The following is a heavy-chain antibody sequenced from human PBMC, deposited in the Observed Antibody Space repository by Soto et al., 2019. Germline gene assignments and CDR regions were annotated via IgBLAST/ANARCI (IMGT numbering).Heavy chain of an antibody. V-gene: IGHV1-18*01. Sequence: GASVKVSCKASGYTFTSYGISWVRQAPGQGLEWMGWISAYNGNTNYAQKLQGRVTMTRNTSISTAYMELSSLRSEDTAVYYCARGRAIAARPGGDYWGQGTLVTVSS. J-gene: IGHJ4*02. CDR2: ISAYNGNT. D-gene: IGHD6-6*01. CDR1: GYTFTSYG. CDR3: ARGRAIAARPGGDY.